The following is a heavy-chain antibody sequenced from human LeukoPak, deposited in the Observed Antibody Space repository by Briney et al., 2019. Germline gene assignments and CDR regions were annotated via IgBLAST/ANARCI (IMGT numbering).Heavy chain of an antibody. D-gene: IGHD3-22*01. CDR3: ARGPHPYYYDSSGYYDD. Sequence: ASVKVSCKASGYTFTGYYMHWVRQAPGQGLEWMGWINPNSGGTNYARKFQGRVTMTRDTSISTAYMELSRLRSDDTAVYYCARGPHPYYYDSSGYYDDWGQGTLVTVSS. CDR2: INPNSGGT. V-gene: IGHV1-2*02. J-gene: IGHJ4*02. CDR1: GYTFTGYY.